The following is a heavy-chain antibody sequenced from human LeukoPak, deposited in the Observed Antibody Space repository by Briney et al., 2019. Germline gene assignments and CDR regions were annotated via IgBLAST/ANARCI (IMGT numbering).Heavy chain of an antibody. J-gene: IGHJ2*01. D-gene: IGHD6-25*01. V-gene: IGHV4-30-2*01. CDR3: ARERGLNWYFDL. CDR1: GGSISSGGYS. CDR2: IYHSGST. Sequence: SETLSLTCAVSGGSISSGGYSWSWIRQPPGKGLEWIGYIYHSGSTYYNPSLKSRVTISVDRSKNQFSLKLSSVTAADTAVYYCARERGLNWYFDLWGRGTLVTVSP.